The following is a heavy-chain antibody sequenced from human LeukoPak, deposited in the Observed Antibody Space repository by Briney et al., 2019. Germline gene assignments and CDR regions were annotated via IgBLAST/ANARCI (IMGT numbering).Heavy chain of an antibody. V-gene: IGHV3-74*01. Sequence: PGGSLRLSCAAYVFTFSSYWMHWVRQAPGKGLVWVSRINSGETRTNFADSVKGRFTISRDNAKNTLYLQMNSLRAEDTAVYYCARSTDSWTNYYGMDVWGQGTTVTVSS. J-gene: IGHJ6*02. CDR3: ARSTDSWTNYYGMDV. D-gene: IGHD3/OR15-3a*01. CDR1: VFTFSSYW. CDR2: INSGETRT.